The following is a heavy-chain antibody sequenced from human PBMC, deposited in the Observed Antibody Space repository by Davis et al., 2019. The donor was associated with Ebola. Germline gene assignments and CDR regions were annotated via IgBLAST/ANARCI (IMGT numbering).Heavy chain of an antibody. CDR2: INPNDGRT. D-gene: IGHD5-12*01. CDR1: AYTFSNYY. J-gene: IGHJ3*02. CDR3: TTPGGQDSGYDVFDI. Sequence: ASVKVSCKASAYTFSNYYMHWVRQAPGQGLEWIGMINPNDGRTIYAQKFQGRVTVTRDTSTTTVYMDLSSLRSEDTALYYCTTPGGQDSGYDVFDIWGQGTMVTVSS. V-gene: IGHV1-46*03.